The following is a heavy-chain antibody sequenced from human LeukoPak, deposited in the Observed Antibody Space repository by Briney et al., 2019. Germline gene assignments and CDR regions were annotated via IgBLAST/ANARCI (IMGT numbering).Heavy chain of an antibody. CDR2: ISSSSSYI. J-gene: IGHJ4*02. Sequence: GGSLRLSCAASGFTFSSYSMNWVRQAPGKGLEWVSSISSSSSYIYYADSVKGRVTISRDNAKNSLYLQMNSPRAEDTAVYYCARASDPYFDYLGQGTLVTVSS. V-gene: IGHV3-21*01. CDR3: ARASDPYFDY. CDR1: GFTFSSYS.